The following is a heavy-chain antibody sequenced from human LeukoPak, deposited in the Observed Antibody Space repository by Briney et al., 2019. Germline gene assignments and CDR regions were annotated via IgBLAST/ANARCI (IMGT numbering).Heavy chain of an antibody. CDR3: ARDNSGYDYGVDY. V-gene: IGHV3-11*04. CDR1: GFTFSDYY. D-gene: IGHD5-12*01. Sequence: KPGGSLRLSCAASGFTFSDYYTSWIRQAPGKGRGWVSYISSSGSTIYHADSVKGRFTISRDNAKTSLYLQMNSLRAEDTAVYYCARDNSGYDYGVDYWGQGTLVTVSS. CDR2: ISSSGSTI. J-gene: IGHJ4*02.